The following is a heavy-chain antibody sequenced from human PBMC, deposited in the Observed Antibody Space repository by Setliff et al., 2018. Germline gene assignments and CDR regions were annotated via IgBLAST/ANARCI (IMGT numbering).Heavy chain of an antibody. CDR2: IYSNGRT. Sequence: CTVSGGSISSDSHYWAWVRQPAGKGLELIGQIYSNGRTYYNPSLKSRLTISLDTSKNQFSLRLNSMTAADTAVYYCARGITSGGYWGQRFLYLDVWGRGTTVTVSS. CDR1: GGSISSDSHY. V-gene: IGHV4-61*09. J-gene: IGHJ6*03. CDR3: ARGITSGGYWGQRFLYLDV. D-gene: IGHD3-22*01.